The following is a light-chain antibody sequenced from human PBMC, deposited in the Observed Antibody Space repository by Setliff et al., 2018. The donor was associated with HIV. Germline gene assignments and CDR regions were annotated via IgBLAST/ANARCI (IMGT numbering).Light chain of an antibody. J-gene: IGLJ1*01. Sequence: QPALAQPASVSGSPGQSITISCTGSTNNVGSYDLVSWYQQHPGKAPKLMIYEVTRRPSGVSNRFSGSKSGNTASLTISGLQAEDEAEYYCCSYASGSTFVFGTGTKVTVL. CDR2: EVT. CDR3: CSYASGSTFV. CDR1: TNNVGSYDL. V-gene: IGLV2-23*02.